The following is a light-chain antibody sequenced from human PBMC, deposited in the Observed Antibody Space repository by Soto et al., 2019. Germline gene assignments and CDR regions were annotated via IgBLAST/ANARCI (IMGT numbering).Light chain of an antibody. V-gene: IGLV1-47*01. CDR2: RNN. CDR1: SSNLGSNS. J-gene: IGLJ1*01. Sequence: QSVLTQPPSGCGTAGQGVTISCSCSSSNLGSNSVYWYQQLQGTAPKLLIYRNNQRPAGVPDRFPGYKSGTSASLAISGLRSDDEADYYCETWDGSLSGYVFGTGTKLTVL. CDR3: ETWDGSLSGYV.